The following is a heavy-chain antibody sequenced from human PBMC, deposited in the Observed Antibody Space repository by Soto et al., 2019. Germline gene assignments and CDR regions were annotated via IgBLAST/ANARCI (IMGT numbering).Heavy chain of an antibody. CDR2: INPSGGST. D-gene: IGHD6-13*01. J-gene: IGHJ4*02. V-gene: IGHV1-46*01. CDR3: ARDLPPGIAAYYFDY. Sequence: ASLKVSCKASGYTFTSYYMRWVLQAPGQGLEWMGIINPSGGSTSYAQKFQGRVTMTRDTSTSTVYMELSSLRSEDTAVYYCARDLPPGIAAYYFDYWGQGTLVTVSS. CDR1: GYTFTSYY.